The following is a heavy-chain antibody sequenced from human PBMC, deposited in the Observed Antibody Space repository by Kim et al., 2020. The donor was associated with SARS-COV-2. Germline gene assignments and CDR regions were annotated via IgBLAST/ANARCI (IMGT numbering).Heavy chain of an antibody. CDR1: GGTFSSYA. V-gene: IGHV1-69*13. CDR2: IIPIFGTA. Sequence: SVKVSCKASGGTFSSYAISWVRQAPGQGLEWMGGIIPIFGTANYAQKFQGRVTITADESTSTAYMELSSLRSEDTAVYYCARGQLLWFRESTPTHYYYYMDVWGKGTTVTVSS. CDR3: ARGQLLWFRESTPTHYYYYMDV. J-gene: IGHJ6*03. D-gene: IGHD3-10*01.